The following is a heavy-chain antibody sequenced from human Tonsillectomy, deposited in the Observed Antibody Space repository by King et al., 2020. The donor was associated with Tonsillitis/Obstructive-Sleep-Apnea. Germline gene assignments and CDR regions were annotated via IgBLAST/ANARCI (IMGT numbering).Heavy chain of an antibody. J-gene: IGHJ6*03. V-gene: IGHV1-69*01. CDR1: GGTFSSFA. D-gene: IGHD2-15*01. CDR2: IIPIFGTT. Sequence: QLVQSGAEVKKPGSSVKVSCKASGGTFSSFAINWVRQAPGQGFEWMGGIIPIFGTTNYAQNFQGRVTITADESTSTAYMARSSLRSEDTAVYDCAGPLSPCSVSSCRYYYMDVWGKGTTVTVSS. CDR3: AGPLSPCSVSSCRYYYMDV.